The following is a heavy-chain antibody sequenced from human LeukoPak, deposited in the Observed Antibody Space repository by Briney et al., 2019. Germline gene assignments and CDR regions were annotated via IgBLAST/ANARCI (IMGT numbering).Heavy chain of an antibody. CDR1: GFTFSSYG. CDR2: ISYDGSNK. V-gene: IGHV3-30*18. D-gene: IGHD3-10*01. CDR3: AKDPYYYGSGTSNYFDY. J-gene: IGHJ4*02. Sequence: SGGSLRLSCAASGFTFSSYGMHWVRQAPGKGLEWVAVISYDGSNKYYADSVKGRFTISRDNSKNTLYLQMNSLRAEDTAVYYCAKDPYYYGSGTSNYFDYWGQGTLVTVSS.